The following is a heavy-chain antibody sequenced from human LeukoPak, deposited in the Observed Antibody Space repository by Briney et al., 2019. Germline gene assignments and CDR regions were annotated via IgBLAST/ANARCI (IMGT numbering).Heavy chain of an antibody. Sequence: GGSLRLSCAASGFTFSVTWMSWVRQAPGRELEWVGRFKSKAAGGTTDYAAPVAGRFTISRDDSKNMLYLQMNSLKTEDTAVYYCTRGAPQADVFDIWGQGTMVTVSS. CDR3: TRGAPQADVFDI. CDR1: GFTFSVTW. V-gene: IGHV3-15*01. D-gene: IGHD1-26*01. CDR2: FKSKAAGGTT. J-gene: IGHJ3*02.